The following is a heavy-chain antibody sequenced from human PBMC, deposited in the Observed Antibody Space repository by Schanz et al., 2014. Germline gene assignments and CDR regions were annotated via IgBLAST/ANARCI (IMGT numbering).Heavy chain of an antibody. D-gene: IGHD6-13*01. CDR2: IWYDGSNK. V-gene: IGHV3-33*01. J-gene: IGHJ4*02. CDR1: GFTFSSYG. CDR3: ARSGSSNWYFFDY. Sequence: QVQLVESGGGVVQPGRSLRLSSATSGFTFSSYGMHWVRQAPGKGLEWVAVIWYDGSNKYYADSVKGRFTISRDNSKNTLFLQMSSLRAEDTAVYYCARSGSSNWYFFDYWSQGTLVTVSS.